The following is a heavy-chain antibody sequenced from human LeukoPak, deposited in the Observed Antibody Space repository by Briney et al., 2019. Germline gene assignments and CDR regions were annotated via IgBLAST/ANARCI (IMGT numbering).Heavy chain of an antibody. D-gene: IGHD2-21*02. CDR1: GFTVSSNY. V-gene: IGHV3-66*01. CDR2: IYSGGST. CDR3: ARDYAYCGGDCYSALSI. Sequence: PGGSLRLSCAASGFTVSSNYMSWVRQAPGKGLEWVSDIYSGGSTYYADSVKGRFTISRDNSKNTLYLQMNSLRAEDTTLYYCARDYAYCGGDCYSALSIWGQGTMVTVSS. J-gene: IGHJ3*02.